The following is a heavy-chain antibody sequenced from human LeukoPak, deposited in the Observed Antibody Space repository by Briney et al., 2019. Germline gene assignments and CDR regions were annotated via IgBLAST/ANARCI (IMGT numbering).Heavy chain of an antibody. D-gene: IGHD3-22*01. CDR2: IYHSGST. CDR1: GGSVSSVSSY. Sequence: SETLSLTCTVSGGSVSSVSSYWSWVRQPPGKGLEWIGSIYHSGSTYYKPSLKSRVTISVDTSKNQFSLKLSSVTAADTAVYFCARGPYSYDSSGAFDIWGQGTMVTVSS. J-gene: IGHJ3*02. CDR3: ARGPYSYDSSGAFDI. V-gene: IGHV4-39*07.